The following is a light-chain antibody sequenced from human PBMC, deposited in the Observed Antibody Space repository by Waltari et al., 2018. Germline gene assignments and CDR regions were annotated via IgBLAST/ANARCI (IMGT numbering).Light chain of an antibody. CDR3: AAWDDSLTGSVL. Sequence: QSVLTQPPSASGAPGQRVTISCSGSSSNIGSNYVFWYQQLPGTAPKLLIHRKKQRPSGVHDRFSGSKSGTSASLAISGLRPEDEAVYYCAAWDDSLTGSVLFGGGTKLTVL. CDR2: RKK. J-gene: IGLJ2*01. V-gene: IGLV1-47*01. CDR1: SSNIGSNY.